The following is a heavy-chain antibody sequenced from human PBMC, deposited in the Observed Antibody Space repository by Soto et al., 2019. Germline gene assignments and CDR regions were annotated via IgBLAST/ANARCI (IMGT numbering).Heavy chain of an antibody. Sequence: QVQLVQSGAEVKKPGSSVKVSCKASAGTFSSYTISWVRQAPGQGLEWMGRIISIPGIANYAQKFQGRVTITAHKSTSTADMELSSLRSEDTAVYYCARERPQDSRTDYWGQGTLVTVSS. D-gene: IGHD3-22*01. CDR2: IISIPGIA. J-gene: IGHJ4*02. CDR3: ARERPQDSRTDY. V-gene: IGHV1-69*08. CDR1: AGTFSSYT.